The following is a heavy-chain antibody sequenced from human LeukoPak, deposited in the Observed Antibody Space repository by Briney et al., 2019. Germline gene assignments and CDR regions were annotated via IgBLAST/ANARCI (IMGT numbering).Heavy chain of an antibody. D-gene: IGHD3-16*02. J-gene: IGHJ6*02. V-gene: IGHV4-59*08. CDR1: GGSISSYY. CDR2: IYYTGIT. CDR3: TRHDAVPVIGHGMGV. Sequence: SETLSRTCTVSGGSISSYYWSWIRQPPGKGLEWIGYIYYTGITNYNPSLESRVTISVDTSKNHFSLKLNSVTATDTAVYYCTRHDAVPVIGHGMGVWGQGTTVTVSS.